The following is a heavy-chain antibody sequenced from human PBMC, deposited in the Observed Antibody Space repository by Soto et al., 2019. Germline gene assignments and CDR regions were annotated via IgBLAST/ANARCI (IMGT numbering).Heavy chain of an antibody. CDR3: ARVTYDPVVVTAIVDYYYYGMDV. D-gene: IGHD2-21*02. J-gene: IGHJ6*02. Sequence: SVTVSCQASGGTFSSYAISWVRQAPGQGLEWMGGIIPIFGTANYAQKFQGRVTITADESTSTAYMELSSLRSEDTAVYYCARVTYDPVVVTAIVDYYYYGMDVWGQGTTVTVSS. V-gene: IGHV1-69*13. CDR2: IIPIFGTA. CDR1: GGTFSSYA.